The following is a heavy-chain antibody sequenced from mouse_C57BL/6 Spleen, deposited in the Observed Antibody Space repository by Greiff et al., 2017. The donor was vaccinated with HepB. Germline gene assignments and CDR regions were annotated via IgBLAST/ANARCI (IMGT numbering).Heavy chain of an antibody. D-gene: IGHD1-1*01. CDR3: TLTTVVATDY. J-gene: IGHJ2*01. CDR1: GFNFKDYY. V-gene: IGHV14-1*01. Sequence: EVQLQQSGAELVRPGASVKLSCTASGFNFKDYYMHWVKQRPEQGLEWIGRIDPEDGDTEYAPKFQGKATMTADTSSNTAYLQLSSLTSEDTAVYYCTLTTVVATDYWGQGTTLTVSS. CDR2: IDPEDGDT.